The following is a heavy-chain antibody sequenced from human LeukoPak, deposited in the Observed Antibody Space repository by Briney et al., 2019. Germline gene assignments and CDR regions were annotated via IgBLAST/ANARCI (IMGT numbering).Heavy chain of an antibody. Sequence: GRSLRLSCAAFGFTFTTYGMHWVRQAPGKGLEWVAVISYDGTNKYYADSVKGRFTISRDNSKNTLYLQMNSLRAEDTAVYYCARDRGYNWNDYYYYYGMDVWGKGTTVTVSS. CDR3: ARDRGYNWNDYYYYYGMDV. D-gene: IGHD1-1*01. V-gene: IGHV3-30*03. CDR1: GFTFTTYG. CDR2: ISYDGTNK. J-gene: IGHJ6*04.